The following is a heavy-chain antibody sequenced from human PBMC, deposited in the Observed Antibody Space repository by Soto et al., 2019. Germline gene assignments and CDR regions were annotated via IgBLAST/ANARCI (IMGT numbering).Heavy chain of an antibody. V-gene: IGHV3-53*01. J-gene: IGHJ4*02. Sequence: EVQLLESGGGLIQPGGSLRLSCAASGFTVSNDYMSWVRQAPGKGLEWVSVIYADYTTYYADSVKGRFTISRDNSKNTLFLQMNSLRAEDTAVYYCARGATWYDYWGQGTLVPVSS. CDR1: GFTVSNDY. CDR2: IYADYTT. CDR3: ARGATWYDY. D-gene: IGHD2-15*01.